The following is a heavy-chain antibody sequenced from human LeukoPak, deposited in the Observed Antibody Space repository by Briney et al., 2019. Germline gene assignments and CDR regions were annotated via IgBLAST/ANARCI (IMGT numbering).Heavy chain of an antibody. V-gene: IGHV3-48*02. CDR2: ISSSSSAI. Sequence: GGSLRLSCAASGFTFSSYEMKCVRQAPGKGLEWVSYISSSSSAIYYADSMKGRFTLCRDNDKNSLYLQMNSLRDEDTAVYYCARGRYYYGSVSYTDYFDYWGQGPLVTVSS. CDR3: ARGRYYYGSVSYTDYFDY. CDR1: GFTFSSYE. D-gene: IGHD3-10*01. J-gene: IGHJ4*02.